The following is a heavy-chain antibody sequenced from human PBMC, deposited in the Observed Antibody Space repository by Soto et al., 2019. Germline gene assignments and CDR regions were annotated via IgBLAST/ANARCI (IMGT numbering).Heavy chain of an antibody. Sequence: PSETLSLTCTVSGGSISSYYWSWIRQPPGKGLEWIGYIFYSGTTYYNPSLNSRLTISMDTSKNQFSLKLTSVTVADTAVYYCARGLGSDKVDSWGQGTLVTVSS. CDR2: IFYSGTT. D-gene: IGHD3-10*01. CDR3: ARGLGSDKVDS. V-gene: IGHV4-30-4*01. J-gene: IGHJ4*02. CDR1: GGSISSYY.